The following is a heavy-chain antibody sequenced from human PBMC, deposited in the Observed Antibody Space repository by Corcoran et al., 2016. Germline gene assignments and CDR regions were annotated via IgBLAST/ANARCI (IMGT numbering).Heavy chain of an antibody. V-gene: IGHV1-2*02. CDR3: ASSYCSSTSCDGLWGY. CDR2: INPNSGGT. D-gene: IGHD2-2*01. J-gene: IGHJ4*02. CDR1: GYTFTGYY. Sequence: QVQLVQSGAEVKKPGASVKVSCKASGYTFTGYYMHWVRQAPGQGLEWMGWINPNSGGTNYAQQFQGRVTMTRDTSISTAYMELSRLRSDDTAVYYCASSYCSSTSCDGLWGYWGQGTLVTVSS.